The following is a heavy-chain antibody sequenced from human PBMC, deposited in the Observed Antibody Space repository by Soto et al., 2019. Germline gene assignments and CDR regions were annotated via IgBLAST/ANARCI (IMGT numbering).Heavy chain of an antibody. Sequence: QVQLVQSGAEVKKPGSSVKVSCKASGGTFSSYAISWVRQAPGQGLEWMGGIIPIFGTANYAQKFQGRVTITADESTSTAYMELSSLRSEDTAVYYCARTGAAVIHRDYGMDVWGQGSTVTVSS. J-gene: IGHJ6*02. CDR2: IIPIFGTA. CDR3: ARTGAAVIHRDYGMDV. CDR1: GGTFSSYA. D-gene: IGHD6-13*01. V-gene: IGHV1-69*01.